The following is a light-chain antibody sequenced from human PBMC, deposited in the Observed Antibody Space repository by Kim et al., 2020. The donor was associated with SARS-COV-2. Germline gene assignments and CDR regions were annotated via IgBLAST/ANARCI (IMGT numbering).Light chain of an antibody. CDR1: NIGSKN. V-gene: IGLV3-9*01. Sequence: SYELTQPLSVSVALGQTARITCGGNNIGSKNVHWYQQKPGQAPVLVIYRDSNRPSGIPERFSGSNSGNTATLTISRAQAGDEGDYYCQVWESSNVV. J-gene: IGLJ2*01. CDR3: QVWESSNVV. CDR2: RDS.